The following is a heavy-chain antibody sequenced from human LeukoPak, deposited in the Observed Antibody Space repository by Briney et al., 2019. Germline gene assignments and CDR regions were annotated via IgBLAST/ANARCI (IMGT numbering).Heavy chain of an antibody. J-gene: IGHJ6*03. CDR3: AREDTAMVIYYYYYMDV. CDR2: TSSSSSYI. V-gene: IGHV3-21*01. Sequence: GGSLRLSCAASGFTFSSYSMNWVRQAPGKGLEWVSSTSSSSSYIYYADSVKGRFTISRDNAKNSLYLQMNSLRAEDTAVYYCAREDTAMVIYYYYYMDVWGKGTTVTVSS. CDR1: GFTFSSYS. D-gene: IGHD5-18*01.